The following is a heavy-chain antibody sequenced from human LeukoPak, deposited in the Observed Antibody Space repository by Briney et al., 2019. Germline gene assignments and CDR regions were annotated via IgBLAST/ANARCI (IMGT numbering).Heavy chain of an antibody. V-gene: IGHV3-48*01. Sequence: PGGSLRLSCAASGFTFDDYTMNWVRQAPGKGLEWVSYISSSSSTIYYADSVKGRFTISRDNAKNSLYLQMNSLRAEDTAVYYCARGARYSGSSDLDYWGQGTLVTVSS. D-gene: IGHD6-6*01. CDR1: GFTFDDYT. CDR3: ARGARYSGSSDLDY. J-gene: IGHJ4*02. CDR2: ISSSSSTI.